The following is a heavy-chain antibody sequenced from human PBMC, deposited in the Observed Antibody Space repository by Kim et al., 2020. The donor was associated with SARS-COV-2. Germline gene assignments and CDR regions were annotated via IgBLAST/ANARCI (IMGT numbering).Heavy chain of an antibody. CDR1: GFTFSSYD. V-gene: IGHV3-13*01. J-gene: IGHJ6*02. Sequence: GVSLRLSCAASGFTFSSYDMHWVRQATGKGLEWVSAIGTAGDTYYPGSVKGRFTISRENAKNSLYLQMNSLRAGDTAVYYCARVYYGSGFSYGMDVWGQGTTVTVSS. CDR2: IGTAGDT. CDR3: ARVYYGSGFSYGMDV. D-gene: IGHD3-10*01.